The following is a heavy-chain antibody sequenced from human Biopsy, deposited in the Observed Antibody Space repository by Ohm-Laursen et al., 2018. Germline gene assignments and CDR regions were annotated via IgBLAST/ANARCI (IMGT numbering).Heavy chain of an antibody. D-gene: IGHD5/OR15-5a*01. CDR1: GFTFRTYG. Sequence: SLRLSCAASGFTFRTYGMHWVRLAPGKGLEWVAVISYDQINKHYADSVRGRFTISRDNSKNTLYLQENNLSAEYTAVYYCAKDLSVYYYYGINVWGQGTTVTVSS. V-gene: IGHV3-30*18. J-gene: IGHJ6*02. CDR2: ISYDQINK. CDR3: AKDLSVYYYYGINV.